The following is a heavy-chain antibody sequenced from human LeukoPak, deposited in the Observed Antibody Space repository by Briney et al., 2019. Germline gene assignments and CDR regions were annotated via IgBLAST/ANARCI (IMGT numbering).Heavy chain of an antibody. CDR3: ARGKPMDV. V-gene: IGHV3-9*01. D-gene: IGHD3-16*01. Sequence: GGSLRLSCAASGFTFDDYAMHWVRQAPGKGLEWVSGISWNSGSIGYADSVKGRFTISRDNAKNSLYLQMNSLRAEDTALYYCARGKPMDVWGQGTTVTVSS. CDR1: GFTFDDYA. CDR2: ISWNSGSI. J-gene: IGHJ6*02.